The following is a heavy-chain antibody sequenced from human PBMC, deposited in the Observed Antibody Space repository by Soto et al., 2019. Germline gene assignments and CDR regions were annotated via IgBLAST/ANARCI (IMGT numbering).Heavy chain of an antibody. J-gene: IGHJ6*02. V-gene: IGHV3-23*01. CDR2: ISGSGGST. D-gene: IGHD3-9*01. CDR1: GFTFSSYA. Sequence: GGSLRLSCAASGFTFSSYAMSWVRQAPGKGLEWVSAISGSGGSTYYADSVKGRFTISRDNSKNTLYLQMNSLRAEDTAVYYCARLLRYFDWLPEYYYYGMDVWGQGTTVTVSS. CDR3: ARLLRYFDWLPEYYYYGMDV.